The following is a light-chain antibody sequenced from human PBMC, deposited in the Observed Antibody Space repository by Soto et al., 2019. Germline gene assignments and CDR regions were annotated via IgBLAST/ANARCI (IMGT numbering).Light chain of an antibody. Sequence: EIVLTQSPATLCLSPGERATLSCRASQSINTYLGWYQQKPGQAPRLLISDASNRATGIPARFSGSGSGTDFSLTISSLEPEDFAVYYCQQRSSWPLTFGGGTKVEIK. CDR3: QQRSSWPLT. J-gene: IGKJ4*01. V-gene: IGKV3-11*01. CDR2: DAS. CDR1: QSINTY.